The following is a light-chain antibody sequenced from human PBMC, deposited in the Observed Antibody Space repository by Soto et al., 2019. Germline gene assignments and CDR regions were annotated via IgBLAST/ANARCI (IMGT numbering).Light chain of an antibody. CDR2: DAS. J-gene: IGKJ2*02. Sequence: EIVLTQSPATLSLSPGERATLTCRASQSVANFLAWYQHKPGQAPRLLIYDASIRATGVPARFSGSGSGTDFSLTISSLEPEDFAVYFCQQRSEWPLCTFGQGTKLEIK. CDR1: QSVANF. CDR3: QQRSEWPLCT. V-gene: IGKV3-11*01.